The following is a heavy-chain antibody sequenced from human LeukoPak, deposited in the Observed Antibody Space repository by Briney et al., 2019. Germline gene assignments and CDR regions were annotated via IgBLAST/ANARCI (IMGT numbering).Heavy chain of an antibody. CDR3: GGCYRGSYSV. CDR1: GFTFSSYN. D-gene: IGHD1-26*01. J-gene: IGHJ4*02. V-gene: IGHV3-21*01. CDR2: ISSGSNYI. Sequence: GGSLRLSCAASGFTFSSYNMNWVRQAPVKGLEWVSSISSGSNYIYYADSVKGRFTISRDNVQNSLYLEMNSLRAEDTAVYHCGGCYRGSYSVGGQEILVTVSS.